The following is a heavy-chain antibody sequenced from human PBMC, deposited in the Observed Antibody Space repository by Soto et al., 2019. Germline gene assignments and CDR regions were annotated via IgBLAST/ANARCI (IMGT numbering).Heavy chain of an antibody. V-gene: IGHV3-48*01. J-gene: IGHJ4*02. Sequence: GGSLRLSCAASGFTFSSYSMNWVRQAPGKGLEWVSYISSSSSTIYYADSVKGRFTISRDNAKNSLYLQMNSLRAEDTAVYYCAREDYLVSSDFDYWGQGTLVTVSS. CDR1: GFTFSSYS. CDR3: AREDYLVSSDFDY. D-gene: IGHD4-17*01. CDR2: ISSSSSTI.